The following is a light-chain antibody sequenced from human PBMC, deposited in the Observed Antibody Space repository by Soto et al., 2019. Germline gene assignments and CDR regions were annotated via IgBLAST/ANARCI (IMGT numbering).Light chain of an antibody. Sequence: DIVMTQSPLSLPVTPGEPASISCSSSQSLLQSNGYNYLVWYLQKPGQSPQLLIYFGSYRASGVPDRFSGSGSGTDFTLKIRRVEAEDVGVYYCMQYQQSPPTFGQGTKVEI. CDR2: FGS. J-gene: IGKJ1*01. V-gene: IGKV2-28*01. CDR1: QSLLQSNGYNY. CDR3: MQYQQSPPT.